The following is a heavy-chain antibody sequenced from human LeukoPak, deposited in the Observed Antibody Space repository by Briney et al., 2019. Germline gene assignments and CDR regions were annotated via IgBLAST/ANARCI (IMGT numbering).Heavy chain of an antibody. CDR1: GGSISGYY. J-gene: IGHJ5*02. Sequence: SETLSLTCTVSGGSISGYYWSWLRQSPEKGLESIGFIYSTGSTNYNPSLKSRVTISVDTSKNQFSLKLSSVTAADTAVYYCAREGGYCSGGSCLDWFDPWGQGTLVTVSS. D-gene: IGHD2-15*01. CDR3: AREGGYCSGGSCLDWFDP. V-gene: IGHV4-59*01. CDR2: IYSTGST.